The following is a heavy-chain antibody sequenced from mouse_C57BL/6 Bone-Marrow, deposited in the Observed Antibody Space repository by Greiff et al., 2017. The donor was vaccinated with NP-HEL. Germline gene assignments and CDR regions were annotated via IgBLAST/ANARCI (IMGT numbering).Heavy chain of an antibody. CDR1: GFTFSDYG. CDR3: ARNYGSSLYAMDY. Sequence: EVMLVESGGGLVKPGGSLKLSCAASGFTFSDYGMHWVRQAPEKGLEWVAYISSGSSTIYYADTVKGRFTISRDNAKNTLFLQMTRLRSEDTAMYYCARNYGSSLYAMDYWGQGTSVTVSS. D-gene: IGHD1-1*01. V-gene: IGHV5-17*01. J-gene: IGHJ4*01. CDR2: ISSGSSTI.